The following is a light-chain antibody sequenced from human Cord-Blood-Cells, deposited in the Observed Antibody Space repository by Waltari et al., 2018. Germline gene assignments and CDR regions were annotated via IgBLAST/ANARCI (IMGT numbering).Light chain of an antibody. Sequence: QSALTQPASVSGSPGQSITLSCTGTSRNVRSYNIVTWYQQHPGKAPQLMIYEGSKRPSGVSNRFSGFKAGNTASLTISGLQAEDEADYYCCSYAGSSTYVFGTGTKVTVL. J-gene: IGLJ1*01. V-gene: IGLV2-23*01. CDR3: CSYAGSSTYV. CDR1: SRNVRSYNI. CDR2: EGS.